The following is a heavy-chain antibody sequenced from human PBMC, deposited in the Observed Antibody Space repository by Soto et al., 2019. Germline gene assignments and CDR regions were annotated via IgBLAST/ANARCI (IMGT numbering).Heavy chain of an antibody. D-gene: IGHD3-22*01. V-gene: IGHV3-15*01. J-gene: IGHJ5*02. CDR1: GFTFSNAW. Sequence: SLRLSCAASGFTFSNAWMSWVRQAPGKGLEWVGRIKSKTDGGTTDYAAPVKGRFTISRDDSKNTLYLQMNSLKTEDTAVYYCTTEYYYDSSGYYYGFDPWGQGTLVTVSS. CDR2: IKSKTDGGTT. CDR3: TTEYYYDSSGYYYGFDP.